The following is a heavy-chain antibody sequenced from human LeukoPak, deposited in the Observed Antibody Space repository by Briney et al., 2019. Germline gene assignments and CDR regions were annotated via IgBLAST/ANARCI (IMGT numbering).Heavy chain of an antibody. V-gene: IGHV3-23*01. CDR2: ISGSGAAT. J-gene: IGHJ6*03. CDR3: AKTAVGYYMDV. CDR1: GVTFSSNW. D-gene: IGHD6-19*01. Sequence: PGGSLRLSCAASGVTFSSNWMHWVRQAPGKGLVWVSAISGSGAATYYADSVKGRFTISRDNPRNTLFLQMNSLRAEDTAVYYCAKTAVGYYMDVWGKGTTVTVSS.